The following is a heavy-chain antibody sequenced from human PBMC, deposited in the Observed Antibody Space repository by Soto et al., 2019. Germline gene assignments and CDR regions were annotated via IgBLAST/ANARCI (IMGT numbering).Heavy chain of an antibody. CDR1: GFTFSSYA. CDR3: AKGSAESWAYYFDY. V-gene: IGHV3-23*01. Sequence: EVQLLESGGGLVQPGGSLRLSCAASGFTFSSYAMTWVRQAPGKGLEWVSAITGSSGSTFYADSVKGRFTISRDNSKKTLYLQMNSLRAEDTAVYYCAKGSAESWAYYFDYWGQGTLVTVSS. D-gene: IGHD6-13*01. CDR2: ITGSSGST. J-gene: IGHJ4*02.